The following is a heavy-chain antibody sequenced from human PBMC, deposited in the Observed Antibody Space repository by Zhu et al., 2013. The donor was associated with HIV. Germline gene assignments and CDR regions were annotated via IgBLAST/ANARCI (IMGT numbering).Heavy chain of an antibody. CDR1: GASLRSHY. Sequence: QVQLQQSGPGQVKPSETLSLTCTVSGASLRSHYWSWIRQPPGKGLEWIGEINHSGSTNYNPSLKSRVTISVDTSKNQFSLKLSSVTAADTAVYYCARGRCAGGDCYSLDYWGQGTLVTVSS. CDR2: INHSGST. J-gene: IGHJ4*02. D-gene: IGHD2-21*02. CDR3: ARGRCAGGDCYSLDY. V-gene: IGHV4-34*01.